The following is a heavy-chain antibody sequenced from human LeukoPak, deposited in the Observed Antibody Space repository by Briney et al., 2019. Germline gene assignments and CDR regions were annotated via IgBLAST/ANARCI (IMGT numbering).Heavy chain of an antibody. CDR1: GFTFSSYS. V-gene: IGHV3-48*01. D-gene: IGHD3-22*01. CDR3: ARDEYYDSSGYTS. CDR2: ISSSSTTI. J-gene: IGHJ4*02. Sequence: GGSLRLSCAASGFTFSSYSMTWVRQAPGKGLEWLSYISSSSTTIYYADSVQGRFTISRDNAKNSLYLQMNGLRAEDTAVYYCARDEYYDSSGYTSWGQGTLVTVSS.